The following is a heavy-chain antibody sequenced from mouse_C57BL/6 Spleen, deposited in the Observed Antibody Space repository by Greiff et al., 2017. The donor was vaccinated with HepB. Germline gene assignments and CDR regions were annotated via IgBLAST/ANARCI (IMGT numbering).Heavy chain of an antibody. Sequence: EVMLVESGGGLVKPGGSLKLSCAASGFTFSSYTMSWVRQTPEKRLEWVATISGGGGNTYYPDSVKGRFTISRDNAKNTLYLQMSSLRSEDTALYYCARQYYGGYYFDYWGQGTTLTVSS. D-gene: IGHD1-1*01. CDR1: GFTFSSYT. CDR2: ISGGGGNT. V-gene: IGHV5-9*01. CDR3: ARQYYGGYYFDY. J-gene: IGHJ2*01.